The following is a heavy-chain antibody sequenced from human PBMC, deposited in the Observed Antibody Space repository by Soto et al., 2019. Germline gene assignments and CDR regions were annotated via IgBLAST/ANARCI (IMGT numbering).Heavy chain of an antibody. J-gene: IGHJ4*02. CDR3: ARVSDY. CDR1: GGSFIDYS. CDR2: INHSGSA. V-gene: IGHV4-34*01. Sequence: QVLLQQWGAGRLKPSETLSLTCAVYGGSFIDYSWGWIRQSPGTGLEWIGEINHSGSANYNPSLKSRVTISVDTSKNQFCLKLYSVTAADAAVYYCARVSDYWSQGTLVTVSS.